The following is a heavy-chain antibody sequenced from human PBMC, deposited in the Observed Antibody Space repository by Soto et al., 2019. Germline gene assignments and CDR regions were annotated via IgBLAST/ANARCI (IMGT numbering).Heavy chain of an antibody. CDR1: EGTFSSYA. CDR2: IIPIFGTA. V-gene: IGHV1-69*01. D-gene: IGHD3-9*01. J-gene: IGHJ6*02. CDR3: ARLFAPKVRYFEYYGMDV. Sequence: QVQLVQSGAEVKKPGSSVKVSCKASEGTFSSYAISWVRQAPGQGLEWMGGIIPIFGTANYAQKFQGRVTLTADESTSTAYMELSSLTSEDTAVYYCARLFAPKVRYFEYYGMDVWGQGTTVTVSS.